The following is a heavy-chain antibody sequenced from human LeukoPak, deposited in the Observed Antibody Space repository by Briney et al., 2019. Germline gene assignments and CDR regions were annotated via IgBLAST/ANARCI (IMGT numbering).Heavy chain of an antibody. CDR2: ISGSGYYT. Sequence: PGGSLSLSCEASGSGFTFGNFGMSWVRQAPGKGLEWLSGISGSGYYTYYADSVKGRFTISRDNSKNTLYIQMNSLRAEDTAVYYCAKDGSWGDYYFYFYMDVWGKGTTVTVSS. CDR3: AKDGSWGDYYFYFYMDV. J-gene: IGHJ6*03. D-gene: IGHD3-16*01. CDR1: GSGFTFGNFG. V-gene: IGHV3-23*01.